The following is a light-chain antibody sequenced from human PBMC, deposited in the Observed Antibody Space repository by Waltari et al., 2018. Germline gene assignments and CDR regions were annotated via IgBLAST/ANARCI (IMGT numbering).Light chain of an antibody. CDR1: SLCVGRYNL. CDR2: EGS. CDR3: CSYAGAV. V-gene: IGLV2-23*01. J-gene: IGLJ3*02. Sequence: QSALTQPASVSGSPGQSITISCTGTSLCVGRYNLVSWYHQHPGKAPKLMIYEGSKRPSGVSNRFSGSKSGNTASLTISGLQAEDEADYYCCSYAGAVFGGGTKLTIL.